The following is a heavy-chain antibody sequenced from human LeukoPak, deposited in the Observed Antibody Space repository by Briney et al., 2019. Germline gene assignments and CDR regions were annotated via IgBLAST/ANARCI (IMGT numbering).Heavy chain of an antibody. Sequence: GGSLRLSCAASGFTFSNYEMNWVRQAPGKGLKWISYISSSGSPIYYADSVRGRFTISRDDAKNSLFLRMSSLRVEDTAVYYCARRGGSSGNYWGQGTLVTVSS. CDR3: ARRGGSSGNY. CDR2: ISSSGSPI. V-gene: IGHV3-48*03. D-gene: IGHD1-26*01. J-gene: IGHJ4*02. CDR1: GFTFSNYE.